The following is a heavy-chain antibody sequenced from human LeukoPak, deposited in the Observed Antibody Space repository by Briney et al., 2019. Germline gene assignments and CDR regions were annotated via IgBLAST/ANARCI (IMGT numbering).Heavy chain of an antibody. V-gene: IGHV4-4*07. D-gene: IGHD1-26*01. Sequence: ASETLSLTCTVSGASISSYYWSWLRQPAGKGLEWIGRFYTSGSTNYNPSLKSRATMSVDTSKNQFSLKLSSVTAADTAVYYCARSIVGATTGFDHWGLGTLVTVSS. CDR1: GASISSYY. CDR3: ARSIVGATTGFDH. CDR2: FYTSGST. J-gene: IGHJ4*02.